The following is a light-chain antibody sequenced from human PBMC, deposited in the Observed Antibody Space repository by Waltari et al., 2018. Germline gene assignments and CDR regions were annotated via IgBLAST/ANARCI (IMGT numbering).Light chain of an antibody. CDR1: NIGSKS. Sequence: SYVLTQPPSVSVAPGKTARITCGGNNIGSKSVHGYQQKPGQAPVLVCYDDSDRPSGIPERFAGSNSGNTATLTISRVEAGDEADYYCQVWDSNTYHVVFGGGTKLTVL. J-gene: IGLJ2*01. CDR3: QVWDSNTYHVV. CDR2: DDS. V-gene: IGLV3-21*03.